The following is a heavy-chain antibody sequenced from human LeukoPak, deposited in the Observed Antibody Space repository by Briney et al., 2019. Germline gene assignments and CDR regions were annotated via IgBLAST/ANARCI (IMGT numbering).Heavy chain of an antibody. Sequence: TGGSLRLSCAASGFTLSRYWMHWAPHATGKGLVWVSRIKSDEGSTTYADSVKGRFTVSRDNAKNTLYLKMNSLRAEDTAVYYCVRSDWFDPWGQGTLVTVSS. J-gene: IGHJ5*02. CDR1: GFTLSRYW. CDR2: IKSDEGST. V-gene: IGHV3-74*03. CDR3: VRSDWFDP.